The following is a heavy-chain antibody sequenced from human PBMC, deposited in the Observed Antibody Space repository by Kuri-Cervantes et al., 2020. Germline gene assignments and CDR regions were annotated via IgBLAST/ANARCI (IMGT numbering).Heavy chain of an antibody. CDR2: IYHSGST. CDR3: ARLYRDSYYYDSSGSENDY. CDR1: GGSISSSNW. D-gene: IGHD3-22*01. Sequence: SETLSLTCAVSGGSISSSNWWSWVRQPPGKGLEWIGEIYHSGSTNYNPSLKSRVTISVDKSKNQFSLKLSSVTAADTAVYYCARLYRDSYYYDSSGSENDYWGQGILVTVSS. V-gene: IGHV4-4*02. J-gene: IGHJ4*02.